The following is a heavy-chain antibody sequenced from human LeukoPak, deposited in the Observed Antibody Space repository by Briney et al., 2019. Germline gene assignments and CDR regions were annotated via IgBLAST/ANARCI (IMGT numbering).Heavy chain of an antibody. Sequence: PSETLSLTCTVSGGSISSYYWSWIRQPPGKGLEWIGYIYYSGSTNYNPSLKSRVTISVDTSKNQFPLKLSSVTAADTAVYYCARDSSTTVTTKNSRPYYYYYGMDVWGQGTTVTVSS. CDR3: ARDSSTTVTTKNSRPYYYYYGMDV. J-gene: IGHJ6*02. D-gene: IGHD4-17*01. CDR1: GGSISSYY. CDR2: IYYSGST. V-gene: IGHV4-59*01.